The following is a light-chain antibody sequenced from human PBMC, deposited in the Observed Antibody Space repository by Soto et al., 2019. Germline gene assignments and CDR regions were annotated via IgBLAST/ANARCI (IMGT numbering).Light chain of an antibody. J-gene: IGKJ1*01. Sequence: EIVLTQSPGTLSLSPGERATLSCRASQSVRNNYLAWFQQKPGQAPRLLIYGASSRATGIPDRFSGSGSGTDFNLTISRLEPEDFAVYYCQQYGSSPPEKTFGQGTKVEIK. CDR2: GAS. CDR3: QQYGSSPPEKT. V-gene: IGKV3-20*01. CDR1: QSVRNNY.